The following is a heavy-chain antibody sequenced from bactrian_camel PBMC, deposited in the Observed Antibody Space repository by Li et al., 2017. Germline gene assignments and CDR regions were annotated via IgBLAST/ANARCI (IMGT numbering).Heavy chain of an antibody. D-gene: IGHD2*01. J-gene: IGHJ7*01. Sequence: HVQLVESGGGSVQAGESLRLSCTASGNNVDKYCLGWYRQAPGKEREGVATIETDGTTIYADSVKDRFTISKGNAKTVVYLQMNSLKPEDTATYYCVADQVDCESAWQYGMDHWGKGTQVTVS. CDR1: GNNVDKYC. V-gene: IGHV3S53*01. CDR2: IETDGTT.